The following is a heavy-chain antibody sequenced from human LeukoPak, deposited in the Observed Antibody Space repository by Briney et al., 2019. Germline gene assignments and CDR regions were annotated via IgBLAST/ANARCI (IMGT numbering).Heavy chain of an antibody. Sequence: GGSLRLSCAVSGFTLSKFWMSWVRQAPGRGLEWVANIHLEGNEKYHVESVKGRFTISRDNTKNLLFLQMNDLRVEDTAVYYCARGDDFSGDHWGQGTLVTVSS. D-gene: IGHD1-1*01. V-gene: IGHV3-7*04. CDR1: GFTLSKFW. CDR2: IHLEGNEK. CDR3: ARGDDFSGDH. J-gene: IGHJ4*02.